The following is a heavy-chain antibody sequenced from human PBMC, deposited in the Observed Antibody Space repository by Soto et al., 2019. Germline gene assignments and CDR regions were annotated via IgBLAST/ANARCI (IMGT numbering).Heavy chain of an antibody. V-gene: IGHV1-69*06. J-gene: IGHJ3*02. CDR2: NIPIFGAP. D-gene: IGHD6-19*01. CDR1: GGSFSSYA. CDR3: ARAGPVSGNHAFDI. Sequence: QVQLVQSGAEVKKPGSSVKVSCKASGGSFSSYAISWVRQAPVQGLGWMGGNIPIFGAPTYAQKFQGRVTIIADKSTSTAYMELSSLRSEDTALYYCARAGPVSGNHAFDIWGQGTLVTVSS.